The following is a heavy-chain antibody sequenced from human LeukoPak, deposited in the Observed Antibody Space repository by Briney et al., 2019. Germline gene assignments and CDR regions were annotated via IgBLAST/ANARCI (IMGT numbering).Heavy chain of an antibody. J-gene: IGHJ5*02. CDR1: GVSINSHY. CDR2: IYDSGSA. CDR3: ARRVNFDWLLYGTGNWFDP. V-gene: IGHV4-59*11. D-gene: IGHD3-9*01. Sequence: PSETLSLTCTVSGVSINSHYWSWIRQPPGRGLEWIGFIYDSGSANYKSSLESRVTMTVDTSKNQFSLKLSSVTAADTAVYYCARRVNFDWLLYGTGNWFDPWGQGTLVTVSS.